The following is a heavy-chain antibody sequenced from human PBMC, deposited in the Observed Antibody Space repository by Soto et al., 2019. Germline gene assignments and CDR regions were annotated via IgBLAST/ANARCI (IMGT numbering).Heavy chain of an antibody. Sequence: QVQLVESGGGVVQPGRSLRLSCAASGFTFSSYAMHWVRQAPGKGLEWVAVISYDGSNKYYADSVKGRFTISRDNSKNTLYLPMNRLRAEDTAVDYCAREPEHWLARDDAFDIWGQGTMVTVSS. CDR2: ISYDGSNK. CDR1: GFTFSSYA. J-gene: IGHJ3*02. CDR3: AREPEHWLARDDAFDI. V-gene: IGHV3-30-3*01. D-gene: IGHD6-19*01.